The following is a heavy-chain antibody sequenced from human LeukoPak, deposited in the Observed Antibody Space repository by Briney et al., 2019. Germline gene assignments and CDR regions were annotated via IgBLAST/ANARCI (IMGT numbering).Heavy chain of an antibody. Sequence: GASVKVSCKTSEYTFTAYYIHWVRQAPGQGLEWMGWINPNSGGTNYAQKFQGRVAMTRDTSISTAYMELNSLRSDDTAVYYCARVRIAVSGTLGYWGQGTLATVSS. CDR3: ARVRIAVSGTLGY. CDR1: EYTFTAYY. CDR2: INPNSGGT. D-gene: IGHD6-19*01. J-gene: IGHJ4*02. V-gene: IGHV1-2*02.